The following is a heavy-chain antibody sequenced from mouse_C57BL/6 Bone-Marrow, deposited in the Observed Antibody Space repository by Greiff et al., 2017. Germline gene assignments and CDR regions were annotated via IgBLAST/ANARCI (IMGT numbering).Heavy chain of an antibody. Sequence: EVKLMESGGGLVKPGGSLKLSCAASGFTFSDYGMHWVRQAPEKGLEWVAYISSGSSTIYYADTVKGRFTISRDNAKNTLFLQMTSLRSEDTAMYYGERPDYGSSPWWYFDVWGTGTTVTVAS. CDR1: GFTFSDYG. CDR2: ISSGSSTI. D-gene: IGHD1-1*01. CDR3: ERPDYGSSPWWYFDV. V-gene: IGHV5-17*01. J-gene: IGHJ1*03.